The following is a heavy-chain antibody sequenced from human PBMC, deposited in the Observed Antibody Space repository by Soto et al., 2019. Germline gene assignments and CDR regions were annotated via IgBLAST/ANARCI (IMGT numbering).Heavy chain of an antibody. CDR1: GGSISSGDYY. D-gene: IGHD2-2*01. J-gene: IGHJ6*02. CDR3: ARVIWGVPAARRGRVYYYYGMDV. Sequence: SETLSLTCTVSGGSISSGDYYWSWIRQPPGKGLEWIGYIYYSGSTYYNPSLKSRVTISVDTSKNQFSLKLSSVTAADTAVYYCARVIWGVPAARRGRVYYYYGMDVWGQGTTVTVSS. CDR2: IYYSGST. V-gene: IGHV4-30-4*01.